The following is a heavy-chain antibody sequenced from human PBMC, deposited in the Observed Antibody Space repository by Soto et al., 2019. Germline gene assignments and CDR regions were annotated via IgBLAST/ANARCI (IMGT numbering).Heavy chain of an antibody. V-gene: IGHV3-33*01. D-gene: IGHD3-16*01. J-gene: IGHJ6*02. Sequence: QVQLVESGGGVVQPGRSLRLSCAASGFSFSSYGMHWVRQAPGKGLEWVSLIWYDGSDKYYADSVKGRFTISRDNSKNTLPLQMDSLKADDTAVYYCARGFGHYYYAMAVWGQGTTVTVSS. CDR2: IWYDGSDK. CDR3: ARGFGHYYYAMAV. CDR1: GFSFSSYG.